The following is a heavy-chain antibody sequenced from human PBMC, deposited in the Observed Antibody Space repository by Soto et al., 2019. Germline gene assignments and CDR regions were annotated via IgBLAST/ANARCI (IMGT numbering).Heavy chain of an antibody. CDR2: IFHSGST. CDR3: AREGGVLRLSNWLDP. Sequence: SETLSLTCTVSGDSVSSESYYWSWIRQPPGKGLEWIGYIFHSGSTSYNPSLQSRVTMSINTSKNQFFLNLTSVTAADTAIYYCAREGGVLRLSNWLDPWGQGTLVTVS. V-gene: IGHV4-61*01. J-gene: IGHJ5*02. CDR1: GDSVSSESYY. D-gene: IGHD3-3*01.